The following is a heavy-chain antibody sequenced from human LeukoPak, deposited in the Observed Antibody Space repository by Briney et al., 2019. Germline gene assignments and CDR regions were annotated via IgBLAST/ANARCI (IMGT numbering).Heavy chain of an antibody. V-gene: IGHV3-48*03. CDR3: ARDGQQLGSD. CDR1: GFTFSNYE. D-gene: IGHD6-13*01. J-gene: IGHJ4*02. CDR2: ISSSGSSI. Sequence: PGGSLRLSCAASGFTFSNYEMNWVRQAPGKGLEWVSYISSSGSSIYYADSVKGRFTISRDNAKNSLYLQMNSLRAEDTAVYYCARDGQQLGSDWGQGTLVTVSS.